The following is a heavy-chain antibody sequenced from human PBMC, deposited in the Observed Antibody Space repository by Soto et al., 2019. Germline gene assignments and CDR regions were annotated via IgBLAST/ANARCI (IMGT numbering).Heavy chain of an antibody. J-gene: IGHJ3*02. Sequence: PGGSLRLSCAASGFTVSSNCMSWVRQAPGKGLEWVSVIYSGGSTYYADSVKGRFTISRDNSKNTLYLQMNSLRAEDTAVYYCARDKVTIFGVEDAFDIWGQGTMVTVSS. CDR2: IYSGGST. V-gene: IGHV3-53*01. CDR1: GFTVSSNC. CDR3: ARDKVTIFGVEDAFDI. D-gene: IGHD3-3*01.